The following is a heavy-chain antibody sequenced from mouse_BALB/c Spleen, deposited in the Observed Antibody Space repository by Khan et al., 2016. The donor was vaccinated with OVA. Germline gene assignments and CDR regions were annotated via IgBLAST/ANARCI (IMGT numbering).Heavy chain of an antibody. CDR1: GFTFSSYS. D-gene: IGHD4-1*01. Sequence: EVELVESGGDLVKPGGSLKLSCAASGFTFSSYSMSWVRQTLDKRLEWVATISSDGDYTYFPDSVQGRFTLSRDNAKNTLNLQMSSLKSEDTALYYCASHLTGTFAYWGQGTLVTVSA. V-gene: IGHV5-6*01. CDR3: ASHLTGTFAY. J-gene: IGHJ3*01. CDR2: ISSDGDYT.